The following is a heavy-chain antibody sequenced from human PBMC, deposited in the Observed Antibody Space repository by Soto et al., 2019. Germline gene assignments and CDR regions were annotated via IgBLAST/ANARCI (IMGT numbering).Heavy chain of an antibody. J-gene: IGHJ4*02. CDR1: GFTFSSYG. CDR2: IWYDGSNK. D-gene: IGHD3-10*01. Sequence: QVQLVESGGGVVQPGRSLRLSCAASGFTFSSYGMHWVRQAPGKGLEWVAVIWYDGSNKYYADSVKGRFTISRDNSKNTLDLQMNSLRAEDTAVYYCARDAVWFGELSTHFDYWGQGTLVTVSS. CDR3: ARDAVWFGELSTHFDY. V-gene: IGHV3-33*01.